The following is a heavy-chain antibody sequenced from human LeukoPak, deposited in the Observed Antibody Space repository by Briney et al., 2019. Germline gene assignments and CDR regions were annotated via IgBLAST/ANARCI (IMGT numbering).Heavy chain of an antibody. CDR1: GFTFTSYW. Sequence: PGGSLRLSCAASGFTFTSYWMSWVRQAPGKGLEWVANIKQDGSEKYYVDSVKGRFTISRDNAKNSLYLQMNSLRAEDTAVYYCAKGRLGATKKDNFDIWGQGTMVTVSS. J-gene: IGHJ3*02. CDR2: IKQDGSEK. V-gene: IGHV3-7*01. CDR3: AKGRLGATKKDNFDI. D-gene: IGHD1-26*01.